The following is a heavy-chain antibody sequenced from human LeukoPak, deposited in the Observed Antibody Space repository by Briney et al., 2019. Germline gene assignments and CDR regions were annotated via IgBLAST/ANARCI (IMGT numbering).Heavy chain of an antibody. D-gene: IGHD4-17*01. J-gene: IGHJ5*02. CDR1: GGSISSYY. CDR3: TRDTGTTGEVKFDP. CDR2: IYTSGST. V-gene: IGHV4-4*07. Sequence: SEILSLTCTVSGGSISSYYWSWIRQPAGKGLEWIGRIYTSGSTTYNPSLKSRVTMSVDTSKGQFSLNLMSVTAADTAVYYCTRDTGTTGEVKFDPWGQGTLVTVSS.